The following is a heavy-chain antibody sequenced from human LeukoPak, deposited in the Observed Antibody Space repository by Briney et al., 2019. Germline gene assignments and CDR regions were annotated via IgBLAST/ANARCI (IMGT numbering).Heavy chain of an antibody. CDR1: GFTFSSYA. J-gene: IGHJ4*02. D-gene: IGHD2-2*01. CDR2: ISYDGSNK. Sequence: PGGSLRLSCAASGFTFSSYAMHWVRQAPGKGLEWVAVISYDGSNKYYADSVKGRFTISRDNSKNTLYLQMNSLRAEDTAVYYCAKALIVVVPDYWGQGTLVTVSS. V-gene: IGHV3-30*04. CDR3: AKALIVVVPDY.